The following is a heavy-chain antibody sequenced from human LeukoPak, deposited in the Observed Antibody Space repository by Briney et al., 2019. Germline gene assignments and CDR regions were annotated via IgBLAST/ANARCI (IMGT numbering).Heavy chain of an antibody. V-gene: IGHV3-7*01. J-gene: IGHJ4*02. CDR2: IKQDGSEK. CDR3: ARDGYSTSSFDF. D-gene: IGHD6-6*01. Sequence: TGGSLRLSCAASGFTFSHYWMTWVRQAPGKGLEWVANIKQDGSEKYYVDSVKGRFTISRDNAKNSLYLQMNSLRAEDTAVYYCARDGYSTSSFDFWGQGTLVTVSS. CDR1: GFTFSHYW.